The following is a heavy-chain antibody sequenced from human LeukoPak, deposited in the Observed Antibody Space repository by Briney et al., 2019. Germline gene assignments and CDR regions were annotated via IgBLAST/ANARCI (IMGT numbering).Heavy chain of an antibody. CDR2: ISSDGSVT. CDR1: GFSFSNYW. D-gene: IGHD2-21*02. Sequence: PAGESLRLSCAVSGFSFSNYWMHWVRHDPGKGLVWVSYISSDGSVTKYAASVKGRFTISRDNAVNTLYLQMNSLRVEDTAVYYCVRGSLRLPRSTPDYWGQGTLVTVSS. J-gene: IGHJ4*02. V-gene: IGHV3-74*03. CDR3: VRGSLRLPRSTPDY.